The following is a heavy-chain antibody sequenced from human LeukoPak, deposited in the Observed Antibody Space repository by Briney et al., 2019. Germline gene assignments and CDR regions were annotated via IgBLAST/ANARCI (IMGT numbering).Heavy chain of an antibody. Sequence: PGGSLRLSCAASGFTFSSYELNWVRQAPGMGLEWVSYISSSGSTISYADSVKGRFTISRDNAKNSLYLQMNSLGAEDTAVYYCAREGALTVTKDAFDIWGQGTMVTVSS. V-gene: IGHV3-48*03. J-gene: IGHJ3*02. CDR1: GFTFSSYE. CDR3: AREGALTVTKDAFDI. CDR2: ISSSGSTI. D-gene: IGHD4-17*01.